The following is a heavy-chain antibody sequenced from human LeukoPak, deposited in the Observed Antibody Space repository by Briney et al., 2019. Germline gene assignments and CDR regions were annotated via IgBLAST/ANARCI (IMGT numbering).Heavy chain of an antibody. CDR3: ARAGTTHYYYGMDV. Sequence: ASVKVSCKASGYTFTSYGIGWVRQAPGQGLEWMGWISAYNGNTNYAQKLQGRVTMTTDTSTSTAYMELRSLRSDDTAVYYCARAGTTHYYYGMDVWGQGTTVTVSS. V-gene: IGHV1-18*01. CDR1: GYTFTSYG. D-gene: IGHD1-1*01. J-gene: IGHJ6*02. CDR2: ISAYNGNT.